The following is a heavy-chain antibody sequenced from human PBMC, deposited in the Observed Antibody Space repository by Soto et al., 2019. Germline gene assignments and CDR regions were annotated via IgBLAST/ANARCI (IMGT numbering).Heavy chain of an antibody. J-gene: IGHJ6*02. CDR1: GYTFTGHY. Sequence: GALVKVSCKASGYTFTGHYMHWIRQVSGKRLEYLGWLKSDNGGTYYAPKFQGRVTFTRDTSTSTAYMELSGLQSDDTAVYFCARDLCPLGSGSPCPLYGLDFWRQGTTVTVSS. V-gene: IGHV1-2*02. CDR3: ARDLCPLGSGSPCPLYGLDF. D-gene: IGHD3-10*01. CDR2: LKSDNGGT.